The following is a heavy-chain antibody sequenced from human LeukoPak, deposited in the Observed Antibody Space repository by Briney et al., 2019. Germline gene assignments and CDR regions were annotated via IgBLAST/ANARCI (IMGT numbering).Heavy chain of an antibody. D-gene: IGHD4-17*01. CDR2: ISRTSSNI. CDR3: ARLYGGYGDYYFDY. J-gene: IGHJ4*02. CDR1: GFTLSTYN. Sequence: GGSLRLSCAASGFTLSTYNMDWVRQAPGKGLEWVSFISRTSSNIYYADSVKGRFTISRDNAKNTLYLQMNSLRAEDTAVYYCARLYGGYGDYYFDYWGQGTLVTVSS. V-gene: IGHV3-21*01.